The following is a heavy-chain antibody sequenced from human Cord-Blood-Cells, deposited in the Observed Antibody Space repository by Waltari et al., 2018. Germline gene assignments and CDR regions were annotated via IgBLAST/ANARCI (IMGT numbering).Heavy chain of an antibody. CDR1: GFTFSSYE. Sequence: EVQLVESGGGLVQPGGSLRLSCAASGFTFSSYEMNWVRQAPGKGWEWVSYISSSGSTIYYADSVKGRFTIARDNAKNSLYLQMNSLRAEDTAVYYCARDGVLLWFGELFDYWGQGTLVTVSS. CDR3: ARDGVLLWFGELFDY. V-gene: IGHV3-48*03. CDR2: ISSSGSTI. J-gene: IGHJ4*02. D-gene: IGHD3-10*01.